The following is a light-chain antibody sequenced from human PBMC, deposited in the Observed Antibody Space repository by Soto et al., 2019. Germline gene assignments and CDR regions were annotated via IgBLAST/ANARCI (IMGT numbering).Light chain of an antibody. J-gene: IGLJ2*01. V-gene: IGLV4-69*01. CDR2: LNTDGSH. Sequence: QLVLTQSPSASASLGASVKLTCTLSSGHSSYAIAWHQQQPEKGPRYLMKLNTDGSHSKGDGIPDRFSGSSSGAERYLTIYSLQSEDEADYYCQTWVTGIQNVVFGGGTKLTVL. CDR1: SGHSSYA. CDR3: QTWVTGIQNVV.